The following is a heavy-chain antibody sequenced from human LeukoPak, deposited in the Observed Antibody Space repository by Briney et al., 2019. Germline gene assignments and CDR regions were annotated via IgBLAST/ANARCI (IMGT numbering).Heavy chain of an antibody. Sequence: GGSLRLSCAASGFTFSSYAMSWVRQAPGKGLEWVSAISGSGGSTYYADSVKGRFTISRDNSKNTLYLQMNSLRAEDTAVYYCAKDYYDSSGLYYFDYWGQGTLVTVSS. V-gene: IGHV3-23*01. CDR1: GFTFSSYA. CDR2: ISGSGGST. D-gene: IGHD3-22*01. J-gene: IGHJ4*02. CDR3: AKDYYDSSGLYYFDY.